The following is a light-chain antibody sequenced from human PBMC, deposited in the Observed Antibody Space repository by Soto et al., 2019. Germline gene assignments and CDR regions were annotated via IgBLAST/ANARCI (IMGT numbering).Light chain of an antibody. CDR1: SSDVGPYNL. J-gene: IGLJ2*01. V-gene: IGLV2-23*02. Sequence: QSALTQPASVSGSPGQSITISCTGSSSDVGPYNLVSWYQHHPGKAPKLMISEVVKRPSGVSNRFSGSKSGNTASLTISGLQAEDVADYYCCSYAGSSMFVFGGGTKLTVL. CDR3: CSYAGSSMFV. CDR2: EVV.